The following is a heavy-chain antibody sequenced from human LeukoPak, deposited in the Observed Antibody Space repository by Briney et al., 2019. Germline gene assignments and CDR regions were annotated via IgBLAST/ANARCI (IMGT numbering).Heavy chain of an antibody. CDR1: GFTFSSYG. Sequence: GGSLRLSCAASGFTFSSYGMHWVRQAPGKGLEWVAFIRYDGSNKYYAGSVKGRFTISRDNSKNTLYLQMNSLRADDTAVYYCARGADSGYSSDNWGQGTLVSVSS. CDR3: ARGADSGYSSDN. CDR2: IRYDGSNK. V-gene: IGHV3-30*02. J-gene: IGHJ4*02. D-gene: IGHD3-9*01.